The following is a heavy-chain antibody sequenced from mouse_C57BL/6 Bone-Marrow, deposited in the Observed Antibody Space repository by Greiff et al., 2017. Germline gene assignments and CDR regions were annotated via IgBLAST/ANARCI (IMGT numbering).Heavy chain of an antibody. D-gene: IGHD1-1*01. CDR1: GYTFTDYY. J-gene: IGHJ1*03. V-gene: IGHV1-75*01. Sequence: VKLMESGPELVKPGASVKISCKASGYTFTDYYINWVKQRPGQGLEWIGWIFPGSGSTYYNEKFKGKATLTVDKSSSTAYMLLSSLTSEDSAVYFCARWEYYGSSHWYFDVWGTGTTVTVSS. CDR2: IFPGSGST. CDR3: ARWEYYGSSHWYFDV.